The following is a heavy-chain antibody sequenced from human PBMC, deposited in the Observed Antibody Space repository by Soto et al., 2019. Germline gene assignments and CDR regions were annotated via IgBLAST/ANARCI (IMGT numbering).Heavy chain of an antibody. V-gene: IGHV3-30-3*01. CDR2: ISEDGSKK. J-gene: IGHJ5*02. CDR3: AGQTGSTDWFDP. D-gene: IGHD1-7*01. Sequence: QVQLVESGGGVVQPGGSLRLSCAASGFTFSTYPMHWVRQAPGKGLDWLALISEDGSKKDYADSVKGRFTISRDNSKNTLYLQMNSLTAENTAVYYCAGQTGSTDWFDPWGQGALVTVSS. CDR1: GFTFSTYP.